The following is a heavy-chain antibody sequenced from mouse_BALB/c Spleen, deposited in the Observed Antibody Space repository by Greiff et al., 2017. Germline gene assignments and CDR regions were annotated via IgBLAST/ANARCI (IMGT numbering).Heavy chain of an antibody. D-gene: IGHD4-1*01. CDR2: INPSSGYT. CDR3: ASNWDYFDY. J-gene: IGHJ2*01. V-gene: IGHV1-4*01. CDR1: GYTFTSYT. Sequence: QVHVKQSGAELARPGASVKMSCKASGYTFTSYTMHWVKQRPGQGLEWIGYINPSSGYTNYNQKFKDKATLTADKSSSTAYMQLSSLTSEDSAVYYCASNWDYFDYWGQGTTLTVSS.